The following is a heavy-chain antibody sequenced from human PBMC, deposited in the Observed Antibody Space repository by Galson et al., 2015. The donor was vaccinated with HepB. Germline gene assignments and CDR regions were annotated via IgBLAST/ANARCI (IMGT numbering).Heavy chain of an antibody. CDR2: ISAHNGNT. CDR1: GYSFTTYG. V-gene: IGHV1-18*01. D-gene: IGHD3-10*01. Sequence: SVKVSCKASGYSFTTYGISWVRQAPGQGLEWMGWISAHNGNTKYAQKLQGRVSMTTDTSTSTAYMELRSLRSDDTAVYFCARGSLLRFGELFFWAQGTLVTVSS. CDR3: ARGSLLRFGELFF. J-gene: IGHJ4*02.